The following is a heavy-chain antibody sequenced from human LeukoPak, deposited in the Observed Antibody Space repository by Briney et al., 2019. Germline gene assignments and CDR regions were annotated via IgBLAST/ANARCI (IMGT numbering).Heavy chain of an antibody. CDR3: ASRPS. Sequence: PSETPSLTCTVSGGSIRSSYYYWGWIRQPPGKGLEWIGSIYDSGSTYYNPSLKSRVTISVDTSKNQFSLKLSSVTAADTAVYYCASRPSWGQGTLVTVSS. J-gene: IGHJ5*02. CDR1: GGSIRSSYYY. CDR2: IYDSGST. V-gene: IGHV4-39*01.